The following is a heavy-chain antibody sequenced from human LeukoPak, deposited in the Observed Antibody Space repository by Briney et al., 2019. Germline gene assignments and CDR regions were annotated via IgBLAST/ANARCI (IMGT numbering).Heavy chain of an antibody. D-gene: IGHD3-22*01. V-gene: IGHV1-24*01. CDR3: AAANFYDSYGYYRRYFHH. J-gene: IGHJ1*01. CDR2: FNPEDGET. Sequence: ASVKVSCKVSGYTRIELSMHWVRQAPGKGLEWMGGFNPEDGETIYAQKFQGRVSMTEDTSTDTTYMELSSLRSEDTAVYYCAAANFYDSYGYYRRYFHHWGQGTLVTVSS. CDR1: GYTRIELS.